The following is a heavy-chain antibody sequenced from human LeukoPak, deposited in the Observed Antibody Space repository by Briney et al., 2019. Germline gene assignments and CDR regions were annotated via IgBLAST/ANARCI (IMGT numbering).Heavy chain of an antibody. CDR2: IYYSGST. D-gene: IGHD1-26*01. J-gene: IGHJ4*02. CDR3: ARLPPSGSYTFDC. V-gene: IGHV4-59*08. CDR1: GGSISSYY. Sequence: VKPSETLSLTCTVSGGSISSYYWSWIRQPPGKGLEWIGYIYYSGSTNYNPSLKSRVTISVDTSKNQFSLKLSSVTAADTAVYYCARLPPSGSYTFDCWGQGTLVTVSS.